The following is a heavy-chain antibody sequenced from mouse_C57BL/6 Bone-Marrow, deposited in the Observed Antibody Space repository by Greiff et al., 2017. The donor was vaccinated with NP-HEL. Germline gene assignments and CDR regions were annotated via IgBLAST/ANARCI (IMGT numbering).Heavy chain of an antibody. D-gene: IGHD2-3*01. CDR1: GFTFSSYG. Sequence: EVQLQESGGDLVKPGGSLKLSCAASGFTFSSYGMSWVRQTPDKRLEWVATISSGGSSTYYPDSVKGRFTISRDNAKNTLYLQMSSLKSEDTAMYYCASMGWLLPAWFAYWGQGTLVTVSA. V-gene: IGHV5-6*01. CDR2: ISSGGSST. J-gene: IGHJ3*01. CDR3: ASMGWLLPAWFAY.